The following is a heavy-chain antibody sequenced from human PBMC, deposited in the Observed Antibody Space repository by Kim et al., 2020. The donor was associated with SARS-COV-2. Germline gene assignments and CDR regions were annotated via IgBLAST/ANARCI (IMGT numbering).Heavy chain of an antibody. D-gene: IGHD1-26*01. J-gene: IGHJ4*02. CDR2: ISSSGGSA. CDR1: GFTFSNYA. V-gene: IGHV3-23*01. Sequence: GGSLRLSCAASGFTFSNYAMNWVRQAPGKGLQWVSAISSSGGSAQYADSVKGRFTISRDNSKNTLYLQMNSLSAEDTAVYYCAKPLRSGSYYYFDYWGQGTLVTVSS. CDR3: AKPLRSGSYYYFDY.